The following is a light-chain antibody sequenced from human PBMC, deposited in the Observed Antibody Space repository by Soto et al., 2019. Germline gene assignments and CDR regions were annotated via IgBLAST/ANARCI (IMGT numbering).Light chain of an antibody. Sequence: IVMTQTPLSLSVTPGQPATISCRSSQSLLHTDGKTYLHWYMQKPGQTPRLLIYEVSSRFSGVPDRFSGSSSKTDFTLKISRVEADDVGVYYCLQTLQPIFSFCPGTKVDV. V-gene: IGKV2D-29*01. CDR1: QSLLHTDGKTY. CDR2: EVS. J-gene: IGKJ3*01. CDR3: LQTLQPIFS.